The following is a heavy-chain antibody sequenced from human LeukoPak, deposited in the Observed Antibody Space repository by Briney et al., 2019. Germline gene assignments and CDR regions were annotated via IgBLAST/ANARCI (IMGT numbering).Heavy chain of an antibody. J-gene: IGHJ4*02. CDR1: GFTFDDYG. Sequence: PGGSLRLSCAASGFTFDDYGMSWVRQAPGKGLEWVSGINWNGGSTGYADSAKGRFTISRDNAKNSLYLQMNSLRAEDTALYYCARDLANTRGCSSTSCSPHWGQGTLVTVSS. V-gene: IGHV3-20*04. CDR2: INWNGGST. CDR3: ARDLANTRGCSSTSCSPH. D-gene: IGHD2-2*01.